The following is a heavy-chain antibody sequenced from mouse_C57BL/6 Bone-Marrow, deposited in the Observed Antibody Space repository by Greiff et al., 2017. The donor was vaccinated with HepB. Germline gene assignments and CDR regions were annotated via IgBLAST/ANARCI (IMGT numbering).Heavy chain of an antibody. CDR2: ISNGGGST. CDR1: GFTFSDYY. CDR3: ARRGNYYGSSFAY. J-gene: IGHJ3*01. V-gene: IGHV5-12*01. D-gene: IGHD1-1*01. Sequence: EVMLVESGGGLVQPGGSLKLSCAASGFTFSDYYMYWVRQTPEKRLEWVAYISNGGGSTYYPDTVKGRFTISSDNAKNTLYLQMSRLKSEDTAMYYCARRGNYYGSSFAYWGQGTLVTVSA.